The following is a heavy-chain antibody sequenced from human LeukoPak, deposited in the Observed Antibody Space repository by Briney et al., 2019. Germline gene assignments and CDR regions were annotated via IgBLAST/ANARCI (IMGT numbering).Heavy chain of an antibody. V-gene: IGHV3-21*01. D-gene: IGHD1/OR15-1a*01. Sequence: GGSLRLSCAASGFTFSSYSMNWVRQAPGKGLEWVLSISSSSSYIYYADSVKGRFTISRDNAKNSLYLQMNSLRAEDTAVYYCASSGWVIQTTDAFDIWGQGTMVTVSS. CDR2: ISSSSSYI. CDR3: ASSGWVIQTTDAFDI. J-gene: IGHJ3*02. CDR1: GFTFSSYS.